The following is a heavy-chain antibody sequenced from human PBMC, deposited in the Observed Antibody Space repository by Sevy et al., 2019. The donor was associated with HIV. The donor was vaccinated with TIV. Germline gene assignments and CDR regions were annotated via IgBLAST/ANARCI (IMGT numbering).Heavy chain of an antibody. Sequence: SETLSLTCTVSGGSISSSSYYWGWIRQPPGKGLEWIGSIYYSGSTYYNPSLKCRVTISVDTSKNQFSLKLSSVTAADTAVYYCARNRYDFWSGYSFTRGENWFDPWGQGTLVTVSS. CDR2: IYYSGST. D-gene: IGHD3-3*01. J-gene: IGHJ5*02. V-gene: IGHV4-39*01. CDR1: GGSISSSSYY. CDR3: ARNRYDFWSGYSFTRGENWFDP.